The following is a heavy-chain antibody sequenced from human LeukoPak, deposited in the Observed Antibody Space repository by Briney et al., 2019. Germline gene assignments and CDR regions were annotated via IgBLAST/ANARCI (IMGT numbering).Heavy chain of an antibody. J-gene: IGHJ4*02. CDR2: IKQDGSEK. V-gene: IGHV3-7*01. CDR1: GFTFSSYW. Sequence: GRSLRLSCVASGFTFSSYWMSWVRQAPGKGLEWVANIKQDGSEKYHVDSVKGRFTISRDNAKNSLYLQMNSLRAEDTAVYYCARRYFDSWGQGTLVTVSS. CDR3: ARRYFDS.